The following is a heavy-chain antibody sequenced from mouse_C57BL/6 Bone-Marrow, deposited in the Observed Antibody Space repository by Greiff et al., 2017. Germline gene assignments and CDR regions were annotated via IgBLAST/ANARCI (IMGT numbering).Heavy chain of an antibody. Sequence: QVQLQQPGAELVRPGSSVKLSCKASGYTFTSYWMHWVKQRPIQGLEWIGNIDPSDSETHYNQKFKDKATLTVDKSSSPAYMQLSSLTSEDSAVYYCARWGYGSSYGWFAYWGQGTLVTVSA. V-gene: IGHV1-52*01. J-gene: IGHJ3*01. CDR2: IDPSDSET. CDR3: ARWGYGSSYGWFAY. D-gene: IGHD1-1*01. CDR1: GYTFTSYW.